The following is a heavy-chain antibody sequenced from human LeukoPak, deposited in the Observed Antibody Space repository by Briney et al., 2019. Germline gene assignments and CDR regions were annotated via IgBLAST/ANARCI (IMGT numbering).Heavy chain of an antibody. Sequence: PGGSPRLSCSASGFTFSSYAMHWVRQAPGKGLEYVSAISSNGGSTYYADSVKGRFTISRDNSKNTLYLQMSSLRAEDTAVYYCVKSSIAARPVMHYGMDVWGQGTTVTVS. CDR2: ISSNGGST. V-gene: IGHV3-64D*09. D-gene: IGHD6-6*01. CDR3: VKSSIAARPVMHYGMDV. J-gene: IGHJ6*02. CDR1: GFTFSSYA.